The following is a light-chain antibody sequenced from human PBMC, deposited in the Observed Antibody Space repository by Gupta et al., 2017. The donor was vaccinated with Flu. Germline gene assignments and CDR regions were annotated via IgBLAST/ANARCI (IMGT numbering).Light chain of an antibody. Sequence: SALTQPASVSGSPGQSITISCPGTSSDVGRSDSVSWYQQHPNKAPKLIIFDVSNRPSGVSSRFSGSKSGNTASLTISGLQAEDETDYYCSSYTSGSTFYVFGTGTKVTVL. CDR3: SSYTSGSTFYV. CDR2: DVS. J-gene: IGLJ1*01. CDR1: SSDVGRSDS. V-gene: IGLV2-14*01.